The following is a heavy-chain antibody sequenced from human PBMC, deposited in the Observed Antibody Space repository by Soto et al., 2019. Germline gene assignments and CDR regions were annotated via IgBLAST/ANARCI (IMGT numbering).Heavy chain of an antibody. D-gene: IGHD2-2*01. J-gene: IGHJ6*02. CDR1: GYSFTNSW. CDR3: ARTPCSSTTYRMDA. V-gene: IGHV5-51*01. Sequence: GESLKISCKGSGYSFTNSWIGWVRQMPGKGLELMGIIWPGDSDTRYSPSFQGQVTISADKSINTAYLHWSSLKASDTAMYYCARTPCSSTTYRMDAWGQGTTVTVSS. CDR2: IWPGDSDT.